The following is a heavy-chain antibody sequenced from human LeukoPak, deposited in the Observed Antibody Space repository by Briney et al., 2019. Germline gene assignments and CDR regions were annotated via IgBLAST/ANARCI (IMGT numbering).Heavy chain of an antibody. CDR3: AKDRPLYSGSQHFDY. CDR2: ISYDGSNK. Sequence: GGSLRLSCAASGFTFSSYAMHWVRQALGKGLEWVAVISYDGSNKYYADSVKGRFTISRDNSKNTLYLQMDSLKPDDTAVYYCAKDRPLYSGSQHFDYWGQGTLVTVSS. D-gene: IGHD1-26*01. CDR1: GFTFSSYA. J-gene: IGHJ4*02. V-gene: IGHV3-30-3*02.